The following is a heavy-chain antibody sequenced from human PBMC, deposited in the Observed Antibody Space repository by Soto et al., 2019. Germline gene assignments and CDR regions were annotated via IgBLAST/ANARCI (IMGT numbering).Heavy chain of an antibody. CDR2: ISPSGGST. J-gene: IGHJ4*02. V-gene: IGHV1-46*04. D-gene: IGHD3-10*01. Sequence: ASVKVSCKASGYTFISYYMHWVRQAPGQGLEWMGVISPSGGSTYYADSVKGRFTISRDNSKNTLYLQMNSLRAEDTAVYYCAKLLWFGELLYFDYWGQGTLVTVSS. CDR1: GYTFISYY. CDR3: AKLLWFGELLYFDY.